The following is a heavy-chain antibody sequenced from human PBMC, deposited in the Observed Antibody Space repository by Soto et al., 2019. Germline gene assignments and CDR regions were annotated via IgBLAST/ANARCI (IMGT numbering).Heavy chain of an antibody. CDR2: FHYSGST. CDR1: GGSISSRDSY. D-gene: IGHD3-16*01. V-gene: IGHV4-39*01. CDR3: ARGFGRSHFDY. J-gene: IGHJ4*02. Sequence: PEETLSLTCTVSGGSISSRDSYWGWIRQPPGKGLEWIGSFHYSGSTYYNPSLKSRVTISVDTSKNQLSLRVTSVTAADTAVYYCARGFGRSHFDYWGQGTLVTVSS.